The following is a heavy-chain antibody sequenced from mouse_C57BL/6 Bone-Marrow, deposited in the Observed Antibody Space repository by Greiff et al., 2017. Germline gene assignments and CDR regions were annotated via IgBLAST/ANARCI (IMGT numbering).Heavy chain of an antibody. V-gene: IGHV1-54*01. Sequence: QVQLQHSGAELVRPGTSVKVSCKASGYAFTNYLIEWVKQRPGQGLEWIGVINPGSGGTNYNEKFKGKATLTADKSSSTAYMQLSSLTSEDSAVYFCARGGSPFDYWGQGTTLTVSS. CDR3: ARGGSPFDY. CDR1: GYAFTNYL. D-gene: IGHD1-1*02. CDR2: INPGSGGT. J-gene: IGHJ2*01.